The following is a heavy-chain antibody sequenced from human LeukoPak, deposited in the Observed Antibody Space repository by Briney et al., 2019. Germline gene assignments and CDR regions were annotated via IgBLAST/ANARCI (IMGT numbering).Heavy chain of an antibody. CDR2: ISAYNGDT. CDR1: GYTFNKHG. V-gene: IGHV1-18*04. D-gene: IGHD6-19*01. J-gene: IGHJ4*02. CDR3: ARDPSNTSGWSPYFDY. Sequence: ASVKVSCKASGYTFNKHGITWVRQAPGQGLEWMGWISAYNGDTKHGQKFQGRVTLITDTSASTAYMELRSLRSDDTAVYYCARDPSNTSGWSPYFDYWGQGALVTVSS.